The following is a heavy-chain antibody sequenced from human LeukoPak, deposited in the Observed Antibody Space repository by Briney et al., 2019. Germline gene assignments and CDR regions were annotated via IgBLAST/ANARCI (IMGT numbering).Heavy chain of an antibody. D-gene: IGHD3-22*01. V-gene: IGHV4-61*02. CDR2: IYTSGST. Sequence: PSQTLSLTCTVSGGSISSGSYYWSWIRQPAGKGLEWIGRIYTSGSTNYNPSLKSRVTISVDTSKNQCSLKLSSVAAAATAVYSWARGGTYSYDSSGSPKPFDTWGQGTLVTVSS. J-gene: IGHJ5*02. CDR1: GGSISSGSYY. CDR3: ARGGTYSYDSSGSPKPFDT.